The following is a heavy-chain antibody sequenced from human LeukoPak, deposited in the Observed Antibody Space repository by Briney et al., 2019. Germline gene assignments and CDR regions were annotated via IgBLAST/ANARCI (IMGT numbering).Heavy chain of an antibody. CDR2: ISAYNGNT. Sequence: GASVKVSCKASGYTFTSYGISWVRQAPGQGLEWMGWISAYNGNTNYAQKLQDRVTMTTDTSTRTAYMELRGLRSDDTAVYFCARDKDHGFDMWGQGTMVTVSS. CDR1: GYTFTSYG. V-gene: IGHV1-18*01. J-gene: IGHJ3*02. CDR3: ARDKDHGFDM.